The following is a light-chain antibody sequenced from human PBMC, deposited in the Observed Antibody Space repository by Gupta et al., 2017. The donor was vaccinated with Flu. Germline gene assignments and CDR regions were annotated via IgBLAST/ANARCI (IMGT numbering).Light chain of an antibody. V-gene: IGLV1-47*01. CDR2: RNN. CDR3: AAWDDSLSGFYV. Sequence: QSVLTQPPSASGTPGQRVTISCSGSSSNIGSNYVYWYQHRPGTAPKLLIYRNNQRPSGVPDRFSGSKSGTSASLAISGLRSEDEADYYCAAWDDSLSGFYVFGTGTKVTVL. J-gene: IGLJ1*01. CDR1: SSNIGSNY.